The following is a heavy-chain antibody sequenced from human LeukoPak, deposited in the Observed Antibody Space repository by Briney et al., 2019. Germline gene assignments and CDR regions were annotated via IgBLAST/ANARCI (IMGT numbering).Heavy chain of an antibody. CDR2: IDPSDSYT. CDR1: GYSFTSYW. V-gene: IGHV5-10-1*01. Sequence: GESLKISCKGSGYSFTSYWITWVRQMPGKGLEWMGRIDPSDSYTNHSPSFQGHVTISADKSISTAYLQWSSLKASDTAMYYCARWMVRGRPLDYWGQGTLVTVSS. D-gene: IGHD3-10*01. J-gene: IGHJ4*02. CDR3: ARWMVRGRPLDY.